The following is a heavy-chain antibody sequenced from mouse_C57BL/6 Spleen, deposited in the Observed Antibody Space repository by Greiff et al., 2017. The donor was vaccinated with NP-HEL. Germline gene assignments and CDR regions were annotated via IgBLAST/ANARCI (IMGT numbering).Heavy chain of an antibody. CDR1: GYTFTSYW. Sequence: QVQLKQPGAELVRPGSSVKLSCKASGYTFTSYWMDWVKQRPGQGLEWIGNIYTSDSETHYNQKFKDKATLTVDKSSSTAYMPLSSLTSEDSAVYYCASGGMGQDYWGQGTTLTVSS. V-gene: IGHV1-61*01. CDR2: IYTSDSET. D-gene: IGHD3-3*01. J-gene: IGHJ2*01. CDR3: ASGGMGQDY.